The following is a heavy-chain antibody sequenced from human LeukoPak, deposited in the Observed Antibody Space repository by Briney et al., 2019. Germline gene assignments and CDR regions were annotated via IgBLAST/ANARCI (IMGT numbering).Heavy chain of an antibody. CDR3: ARDGCGGDCFPNDY. CDR2: ISSSSSYI. Sequence: GGSLRLSCAASGFTFSSYSMNWVRQAPGKGLEWVSSISSSSSYIYYADSVKGRFTISRDNPKNSLYLQMNSLRAEDTAVYYCARDGCGGDCFPNDYWGQGTLVTVSS. D-gene: IGHD2-21*02. J-gene: IGHJ4*02. V-gene: IGHV3-21*01. CDR1: GFTFSSYS.